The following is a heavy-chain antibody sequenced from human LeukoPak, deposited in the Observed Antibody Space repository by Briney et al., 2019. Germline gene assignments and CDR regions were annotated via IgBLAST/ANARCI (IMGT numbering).Heavy chain of an antibody. CDR2: INHSRST. CDR1: GGSFSGYY. V-gene: IGHV4-34*01. CDR3: ARQYSNNWYDDRGWFDP. Sequence: SETLSLTCAVYGGSFSGYYWSWIRQPPGKGLEWIGEINHSRSTNYNPSLKSRVTISVDTSKNQFSLKLSSVTAADTAVYYCARQYSNNWYDDRGWFDPWGQGTLVTVSS. J-gene: IGHJ5*02. D-gene: IGHD6-13*01.